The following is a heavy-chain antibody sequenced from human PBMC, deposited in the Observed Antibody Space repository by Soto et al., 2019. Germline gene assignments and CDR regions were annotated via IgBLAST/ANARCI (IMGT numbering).Heavy chain of an antibody. CDR1: GYSFTSYW. V-gene: IGHV5-10-1*01. J-gene: IGHJ6*02. D-gene: IGHD5-18*01. Sequence: PGESLKISCKGSGYSFTSYWISWVRQMPGKGLEWMGRIDPSDSYTNYSPSFQGHVTISADKSISTAYLQWSSLKASDTAIFFCLRTSMQSRGYSYGHGGMDVWGQGTTVTVSS. CDR3: LRTSMQSRGYSYGHGGMDV. CDR2: IDPSDSYT.